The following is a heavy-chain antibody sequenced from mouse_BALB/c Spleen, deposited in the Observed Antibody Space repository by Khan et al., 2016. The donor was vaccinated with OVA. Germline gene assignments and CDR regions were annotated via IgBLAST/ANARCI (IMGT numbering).Heavy chain of an antibody. CDR1: GYTFTNYW. CDR3: ASRWAARATWDYFDY. V-gene: IGHV1-63*02. CDR2: TYPGGGYT. Sequence: QVQLKQSGAELVRPGTSVKMSCKAAGYTFTNYWIGWVKQRPGHGLEWIGDTYPGGGYTNYNENFKGKVTLTADTSSSTAYMQLSGLTSEDSAIYYCASRWAARATWDYFDYWGQGTTLTVSS. D-gene: IGHD3-1*01. J-gene: IGHJ2*01.